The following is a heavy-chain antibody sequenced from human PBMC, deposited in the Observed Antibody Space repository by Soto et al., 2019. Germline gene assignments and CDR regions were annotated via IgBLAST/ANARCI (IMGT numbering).Heavy chain of an antibody. D-gene: IGHD5-12*01. V-gene: IGHV3-74*01. CDR3: MRGNTGYGNFDY. J-gene: IGHJ4*02. CDR2: IYRDGTT. CDR1: GFSLNNYW. Sequence: GGSLRLSCAVSGFSLNNYWMHWVRQRPGKGLVWVARIYRDGTTSYADSVKGRFTISRDNAKNTVSLQMNSLEDEDTAVYYCMRGNTGYGNFDYWGQGTLVTVSS.